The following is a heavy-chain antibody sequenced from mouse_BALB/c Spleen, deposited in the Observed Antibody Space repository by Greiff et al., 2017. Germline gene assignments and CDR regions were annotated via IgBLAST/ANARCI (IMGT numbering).Heavy chain of an antibody. CDR3: ARGGDGYDGGFAY. J-gene: IGHJ3*01. Sequence: VKLVESGPGLVAPSQSLSITCTVSGFSLTSYGVHWVRQPPGKGLEWLGVIWAGGSTNYNSALMSRLSISKDNSKSQVFLKMNSLQTDDTAMYYCARGGDGYDGGFAYWGQGTLVTVSA. CDR2: IWAGGST. V-gene: IGHV2-9*02. CDR1: GFSLTSYG. D-gene: IGHD2-2*01.